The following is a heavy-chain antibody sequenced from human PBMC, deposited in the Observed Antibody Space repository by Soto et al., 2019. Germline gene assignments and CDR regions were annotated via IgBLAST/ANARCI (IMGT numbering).Heavy chain of an antibody. J-gene: IGHJ5*02. CDR2: IYYSGST. V-gene: IGHV4-39*01. CDR1: GGSISSSSYY. Sequence: PSETLSLTCTVSGGSISSSSYYWGWIRQPPGKGLEWIGSIYYSGSTYYNPSLKSRVTISVDTSKNQFSLKLSSVTAADTAVYYCASPKIAFYNWFDTWGQGNLVTVS. CDR3: ASPKIAFYNWFDT. D-gene: IGHD3-3*02.